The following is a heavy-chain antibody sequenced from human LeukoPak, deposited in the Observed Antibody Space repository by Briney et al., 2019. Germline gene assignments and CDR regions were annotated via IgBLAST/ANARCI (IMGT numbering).Heavy chain of an antibody. V-gene: IGHV3-7*01. J-gene: IGHJ4*02. Sequence: GGSLRLSCAASGFIFSRYRMNWVRQAPGKGLEWVANIKQDGSERNYVDSVKGRFTISRDNAKNSLYLQMNSLRAEDTAVYYCMVTTRSGPFDYWGQGTLVTVSS. D-gene: IGHD1-1*01. CDR2: IKQDGSER. CDR1: GFIFSRYR. CDR3: MVTTRSGPFDY.